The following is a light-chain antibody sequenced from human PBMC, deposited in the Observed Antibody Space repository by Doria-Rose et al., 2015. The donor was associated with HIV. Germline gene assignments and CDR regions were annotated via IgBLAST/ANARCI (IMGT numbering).Light chain of an antibody. CDR2: DVT. J-gene: IGLJ2*01. CDR3: SSYTSGTSFV. Sequence: QSALTQPASVSGSPGQSITISCTGTSSDVGYYKYVSRYQQYPGKAPKLIISDVTKRPSGVSDRFSGSKPGNTASLTISGLQAEDEAEYFCSSYTSGTSFVFGGGTKLTV. V-gene: IGLV2-14*03. CDR1: SSDVGYYKY.